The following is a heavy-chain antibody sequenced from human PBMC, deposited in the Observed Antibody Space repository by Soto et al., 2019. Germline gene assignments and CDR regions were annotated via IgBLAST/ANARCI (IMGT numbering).Heavy chain of an antibody. J-gene: IGHJ4*02. D-gene: IGHD6-13*01. Sequence: EVQLVESGGGLVKPGGSLRLSCAASGFTFSSYSMNWVRQAPGKGLEWVSSISSSSSYIYYADSVKGRFTISRDNAKNSLYLQINSLIGEDTAVYYCARRTHSSSCVQGHRFDYWGQGTLVTVSS. CDR2: ISSSSSYI. V-gene: IGHV3-21*01. CDR3: ARRTHSSSCVQGHRFDY. CDR1: GFTFSSYS.